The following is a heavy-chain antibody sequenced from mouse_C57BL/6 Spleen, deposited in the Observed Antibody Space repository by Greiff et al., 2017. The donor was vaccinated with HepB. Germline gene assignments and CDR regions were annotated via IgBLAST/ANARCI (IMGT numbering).Heavy chain of an antibody. D-gene: IGHD1-1*01. Sequence: DVQLQQSGPELVKPGASVKIPCKASGYTFTDYNMDWVKQSHGKSLEWIGDINPNNGGTIYNQKFKGKATLTVDKSSSTAYMELRSLTSEDTAVYYCARHYYGSSYDWYFDVWGTGTTVTVSS. CDR3: ARHYYGSSYDWYFDV. J-gene: IGHJ1*03. CDR2: INPNNGGT. CDR1: GYTFTDYN. V-gene: IGHV1-18*01.